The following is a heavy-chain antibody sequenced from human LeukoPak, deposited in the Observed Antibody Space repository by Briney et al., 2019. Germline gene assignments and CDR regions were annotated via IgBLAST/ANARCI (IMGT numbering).Heavy chain of an antibody. V-gene: IGHV4-59*01. Sequence: SETLSLTCTVSGGSISSYYWSWIRQPPGKGLEWIGYIYYSGSTNYNPSLKSRVTISVDTSKNQFSLKLSSVTAADTAVYYCAREIYSSPSTGRVYYYDYWGQGTLVTVSS. J-gene: IGHJ4*02. D-gene: IGHD6-6*01. CDR2: IYYSGST. CDR3: AREIYSSPSTGRVYYYDY. CDR1: GGSISSYY.